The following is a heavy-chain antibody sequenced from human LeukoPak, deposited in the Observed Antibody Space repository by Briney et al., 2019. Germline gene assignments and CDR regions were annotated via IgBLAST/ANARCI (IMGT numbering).Heavy chain of an antibody. CDR1: GGSFSGYY. D-gene: IGHD3-9*01. J-gene: IGHJ4*02. CDR2: INHSGST. Sequence: SETLSLTCAVYGGSFSGYYWSWIRQPPGKGLEWIGEINHSGSTNYNPSLKSRVTISVDTSKNQFSLKLSPLTAADTAVYYCAGGEKEERYFGGRKVPRGKPTYYFDYWGQGTLVTVSS. V-gene: IGHV4-34*01. CDR3: AGGEKEERYFGGRKVPRGKPTYYFDY.